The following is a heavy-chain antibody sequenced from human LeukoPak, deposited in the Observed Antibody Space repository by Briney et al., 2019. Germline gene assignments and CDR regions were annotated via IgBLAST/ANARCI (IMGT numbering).Heavy chain of an antibody. Sequence: SGGSLRLSCAASGFTFNSAWMSWVRQAPGEGLEWVGRILSKTDGGTTDYAAPVKGRFTISRDDSKNMLYLQMNSLKTEDAAVYYCTTDEGVDDYFDYWGQGTLVTVSS. CDR2: ILSKTDGGTT. CDR1: GFTFNSAW. D-gene: IGHD3-10*01. CDR3: TTDEGVDDYFDY. V-gene: IGHV3-15*01. J-gene: IGHJ4*02.